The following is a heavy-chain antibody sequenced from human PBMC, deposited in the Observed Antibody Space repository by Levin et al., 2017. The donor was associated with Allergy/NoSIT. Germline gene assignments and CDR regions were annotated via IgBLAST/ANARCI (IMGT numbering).Heavy chain of an antibody. V-gene: IGHV3-30*18. J-gene: IGHJ5*02. CDR2: ISYDGSNK. Sequence: GESLKISCAASGFTFSSYGMHWVRQAPGKGLEWVAVISYDGSNKYYADSVKGRFTISRDNSKNTLYLQMNSLRAEDTAVYYCAKSGRGNWFDPWGQGTLVTVSS. CDR1: GFTFSSYG. D-gene: IGHD1-14*01. CDR3: AKSGRGNWFDP.